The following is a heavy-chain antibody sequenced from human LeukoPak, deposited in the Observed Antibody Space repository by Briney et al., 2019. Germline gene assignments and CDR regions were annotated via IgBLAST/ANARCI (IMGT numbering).Heavy chain of an antibody. Sequence: GGSLRLSCAASGFTVSSNHMSWVRQAPGKGLEWVSVIYSGGSVYYVDSVKGRFTMSRDNSKNTLYLQMNSLRPEDTALYYCATVASLFYYAMDVWGQGTTVTVSS. D-gene: IGHD2-15*01. CDR1: GFTVSSNH. V-gene: IGHV3-53*05. CDR2: IYSGGSV. J-gene: IGHJ6*02. CDR3: ATVASLFYYAMDV.